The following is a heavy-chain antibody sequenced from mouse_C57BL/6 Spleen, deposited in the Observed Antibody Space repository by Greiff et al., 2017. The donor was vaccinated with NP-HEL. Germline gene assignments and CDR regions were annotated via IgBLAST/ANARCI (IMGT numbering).Heavy chain of an antibody. J-gene: IGHJ2*01. CDR1: GYAFSSYW. CDR2: IYPGDGDT. Sequence: QVQLQQSGAELVKPGASVKISCKASGYAFSSYWMNWVKQRPGKGLEWIGQIYPGDGDTNYNGKFKGKATLTADKSSSTAYMQLSSLTSEDSAVYFCARGAITTVVADYFDDWGQGTTLTVSS. V-gene: IGHV1-80*01. D-gene: IGHD1-1*01. CDR3: ARGAITTVVADYFDD.